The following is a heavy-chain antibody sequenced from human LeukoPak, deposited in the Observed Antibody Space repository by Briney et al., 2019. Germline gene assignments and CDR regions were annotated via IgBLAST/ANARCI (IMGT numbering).Heavy chain of an antibody. CDR3: VRDQDWAFDY. Sequence: GGSLRLSCAASGFTFNTYTMNWVHQAPGMGLEWLSFINTKSKSIYYADSVKGRFTISRDNAKNSLYLQMNSLRAEDTALYYCVRDQDWAFDYWGQGTLVTVPS. J-gene: IGHJ4*02. V-gene: IGHV3-48*01. CDR1: GFTFNTYT. D-gene: IGHD3-9*01. CDR2: INTKSKSI.